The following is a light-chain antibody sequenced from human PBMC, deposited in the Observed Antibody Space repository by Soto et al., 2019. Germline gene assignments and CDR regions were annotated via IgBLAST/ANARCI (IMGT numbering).Light chain of an antibody. CDR1: QSVGIY. CDR3: QQRSTWPRA. V-gene: IGKV3-11*01. Sequence: EIVLTQSPATLSLSPGERATLSCRASQSVGIYLGWYQQRPGQAPRLLIYDASKRAAGIPARVSGSESGTDFTLTITSLEPDDFAVYYCQQRSTWPRAFGQGTRLA. CDR2: DAS. J-gene: IGKJ5*01.